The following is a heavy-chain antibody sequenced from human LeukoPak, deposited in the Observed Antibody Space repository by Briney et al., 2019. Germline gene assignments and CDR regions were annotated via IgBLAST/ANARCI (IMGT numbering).Heavy chain of an antibody. J-gene: IGHJ4*02. CDR1: GFTFSSYA. V-gene: IGHV3-23*01. CDR3: AKDRGYCSGGSCYFDF. CDR2: ISGSGGST. D-gene: IGHD2-15*01. Sequence: GGSLRLSCAASGFTFSSYAMSWIRQAPGKGLEWVSAISGSGGSTYYADSVKGRFTISRDNSKNTLYLQMNSLRAEDTAVYYCAKDRGYCSGGSCYFDFWGQGTLVTVSS.